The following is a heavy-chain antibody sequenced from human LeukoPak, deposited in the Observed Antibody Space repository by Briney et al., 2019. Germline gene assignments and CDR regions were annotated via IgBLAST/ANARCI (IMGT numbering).Heavy chain of an antibody. CDR2: IYYTGST. D-gene: IGHD1-26*01. CDR3: ARTHSGTYYGFDY. J-gene: IGHJ4*02. Sequence: SETLSLTCTVSGGSISSSGFYWGWIRQPPGKGLEWIGSIYYTGSTYYNPSLESRVTISVGTSKNQLSLKLSSVTAADTAVYYCARTHSGTYYGFDYWGQGTLVTVSS. CDR1: GGSISSSGFY. V-gene: IGHV4-39*01.